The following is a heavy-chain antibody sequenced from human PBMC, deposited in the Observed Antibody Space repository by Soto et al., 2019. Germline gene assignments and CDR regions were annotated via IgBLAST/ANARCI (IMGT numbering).Heavy chain of an antibody. CDR3: ARGSEVASRQLFDF. J-gene: IGHJ5*01. D-gene: IGHD6-6*01. CDR1: GYTFTFYY. V-gene: IGHV1-46*01. CDR2: VNPSYGDT. Sequence: QVQLVQSGAEVRKPGASVRISCKASGYTFTFYYIHRVRQAPGQGLEWMGTVNPSYGDTAYSQKFQGRVTLTRDTSTTTVYMHLSSLRSEDTGVYFCARGSEVASRQLFDFWGQGSLVSVSS.